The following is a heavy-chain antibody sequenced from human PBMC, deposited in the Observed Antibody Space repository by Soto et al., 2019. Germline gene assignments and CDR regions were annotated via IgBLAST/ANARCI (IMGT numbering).Heavy chain of an antibody. CDR1: GFTFSRYA. CDR3: AKRGNGIAARPSFDY. J-gene: IGHJ4*02. Sequence: EVQLLESGGGLVQPGGSLRLSCAASGFTFSRYAMSWVRQAPGKGLEWVSAISGSGGSTYDADSVKGRFTISRDNSKNTLYLPMNSLRAEDTAVYYCAKRGNGIAARPSFDYWGQGTLVTVSS. V-gene: IGHV3-23*01. D-gene: IGHD6-6*01. CDR2: ISGSGGST.